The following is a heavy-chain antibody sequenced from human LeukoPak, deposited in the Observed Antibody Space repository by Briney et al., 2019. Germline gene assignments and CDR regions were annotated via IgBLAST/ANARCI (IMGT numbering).Heavy chain of an antibody. CDR1: GFTFSSDA. D-gene: IGHD4-17*01. Sequence: GGSLRLSCAASGFTFSSDAMNWVRQAPGKGLEWVTSIRESGGSTFYADSVKGRFTISRDNSKNTLYLQMNSLRAEDTALYYCAKDYGDYGGVVAFDIWGQGTMVTVSS. J-gene: IGHJ3*02. CDR2: IRESGGST. V-gene: IGHV3-23*01. CDR3: AKDYGDYGGVVAFDI.